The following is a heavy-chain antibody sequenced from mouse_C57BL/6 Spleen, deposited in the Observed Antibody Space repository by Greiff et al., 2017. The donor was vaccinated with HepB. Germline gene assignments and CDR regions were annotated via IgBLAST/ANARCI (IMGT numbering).Heavy chain of an antibody. CDR1: GFTFSDYG. J-gene: IGHJ4*01. CDR2: ISSGSSTI. Sequence: EVQLVESGGGLVKPGGSLKLSCAASGFTFSDYGMHWVRQAPEKGLEWVAYISSGSSTIYYADTVKGRFTISRDTAKNTLFLQMTSLRSEDTAMYYCASRDHYGSSSYAMDYWGQGTSVTVSS. CDR3: ASRDHYGSSSYAMDY. V-gene: IGHV5-17*01. D-gene: IGHD1-1*01.